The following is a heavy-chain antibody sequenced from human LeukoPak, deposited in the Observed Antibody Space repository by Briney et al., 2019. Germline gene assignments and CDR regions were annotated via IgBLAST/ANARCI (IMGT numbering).Heavy chain of an antibody. CDR1: GFTFSSYG. CDR3: ARDLRFGDPKDPFDY. V-gene: IGHV3-33*01. J-gene: IGHJ4*02. D-gene: IGHD3-10*01. CDR2: IWYDGSNK. Sequence: GGSLRLSCAASGFTFSSYGMHWVRQAPGKGLEWVAVIWYDGSNKYYADSVKGRFTISRDNSKNTLYLQMNSLRAEDTAVYYCARDLRFGDPKDPFDYWGQGTLVTVSS.